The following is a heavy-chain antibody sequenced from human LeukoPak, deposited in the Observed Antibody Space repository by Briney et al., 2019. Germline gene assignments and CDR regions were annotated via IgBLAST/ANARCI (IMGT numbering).Heavy chain of an antibody. D-gene: IGHD1-26*01. Sequence: GASVKVSCKASGFSFTSYGFNWVRQAPGQGLEWMGWMSAHNGKTNYAQKLQGRVTMTTDTSTSTAYMELRSLRSDDTAVYYCARIPVGADHFDYWGQGTLVTVSS. V-gene: IGHV1-18*01. CDR1: GFSFTSYG. CDR2: MSAHNGKT. J-gene: IGHJ4*02. CDR3: ARIPVGADHFDY.